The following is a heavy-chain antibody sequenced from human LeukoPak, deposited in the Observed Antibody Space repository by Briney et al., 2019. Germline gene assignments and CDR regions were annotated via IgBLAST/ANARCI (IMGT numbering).Heavy chain of an antibody. CDR1: GGSIRSSSYY. V-gene: IGHV4-39*07. D-gene: IGHD2-15*01. CDR2: IYYSGST. Sequence: SETLSLTCTVSGGSIRSSSYYWGWIRQPPGKGLEWLGTIYYSGSTYYNPSLKSRVTVSVDTSKNQFSLKLSSVSAADTAVYYCAGCSGASCYYITSPLYFDYWGQGTLVTVSS. CDR3: AGCSGASCYYITSPLYFDY. J-gene: IGHJ4*02.